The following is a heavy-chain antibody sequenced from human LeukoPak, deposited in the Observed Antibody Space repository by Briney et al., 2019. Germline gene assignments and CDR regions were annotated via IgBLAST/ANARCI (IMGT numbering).Heavy chain of an antibody. CDR1: GFTFSGYG. CDR3: AKDRDLRTTVTTQNHYYYYGMDV. V-gene: IGHV3-23*01. Sequence: GGSLRLSCAASGFTFSGYGMSWVRQAPGKGLEWVSEISGGGDSTHYADSVKGRFTISRDNSKNTLYLQMNSLRAEDTAVYYCAKDRDLRTTVTTQNHYYYYGMDVWGQGTLVTVSS. D-gene: IGHD4-17*01. J-gene: IGHJ6*02. CDR2: ISGGGDST.